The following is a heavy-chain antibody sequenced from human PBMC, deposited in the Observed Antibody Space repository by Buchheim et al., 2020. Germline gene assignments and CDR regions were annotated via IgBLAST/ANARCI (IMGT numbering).Heavy chain of an antibody. D-gene: IGHD6-19*01. J-gene: IGHJ4*02. CDR2: IYLSVNT. CDR3: AGGSKYSGGWPYLDY. Sequence: QVQLQESGPGLVKPSETLSLTCTVSGGSVSSDSDYWSWIRQPPGKGLEWIAYIYLSVNTMYNPSLRSRVTMSVDTSNNQFSLKLSSVTAADTAVYFWAGGSKYSGGWPYLDYGGQGSL. CDR1: GGSVSSDSDY. V-gene: IGHV4-61*01.